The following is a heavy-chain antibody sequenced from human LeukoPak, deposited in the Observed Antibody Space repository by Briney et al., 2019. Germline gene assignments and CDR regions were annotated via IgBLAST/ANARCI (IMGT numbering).Heavy chain of an antibody. CDR3: ARAFDPYYDSSGSYFDY. V-gene: IGHV4-4*07. CDR2: IYTSGST. Sequence: SETLSLTCTVSGGSISSYYWSWIRQPAGKGLEWIGRIYTSGSTNYNPSLKSRVTMSVDTSKNQFSLKLSSVTAADTAVYYCARAFDPYYDSSGSYFDYWGQGTLVTVSS. D-gene: IGHD3-22*01. J-gene: IGHJ4*02. CDR1: GGSISSYY.